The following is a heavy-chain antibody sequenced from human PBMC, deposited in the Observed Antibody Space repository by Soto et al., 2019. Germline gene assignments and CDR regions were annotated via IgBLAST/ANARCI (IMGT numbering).Heavy chain of an antibody. CDR3: ARDRYYDGVGYHYGSAY. Sequence: QVQLVQSGAEVKKPGSSVKVSCKASGGDFINYGISWVRQAPGQGLEWMGGIIPIFRSANYAQKFQGRVTIAADESTTTAYMELTTLTSEDTAVYYCARDRYYDGVGYHYGSAYWGQGTLVTVSS. D-gene: IGHD3-22*01. V-gene: IGHV1-69*01. CDR1: GGDFINYG. J-gene: IGHJ4*02. CDR2: IIPIFRSA.